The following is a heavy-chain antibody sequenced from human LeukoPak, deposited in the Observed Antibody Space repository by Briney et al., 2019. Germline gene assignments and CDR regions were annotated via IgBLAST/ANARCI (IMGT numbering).Heavy chain of an antibody. D-gene: IGHD3-10*01. CDR1: GYTFTSYG. J-gene: IGHJ4*02. CDR3: AVYYGSGSYYNSLDY. Sequence: ASVKVSCKASGYTFTSYGISWVRQAPGQGLEWMGWISAYNGNTNYAQKLQGRVTMTTDTSTSTAHMELRSLRSDDTAVYYCAVYYGSGSYYNSLDYWGQGTLVTVSS. V-gene: IGHV1-18*01. CDR2: ISAYNGNT.